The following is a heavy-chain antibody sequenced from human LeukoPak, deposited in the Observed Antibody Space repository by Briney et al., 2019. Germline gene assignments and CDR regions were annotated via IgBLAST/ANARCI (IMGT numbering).Heavy chain of an antibody. Sequence: GGSLSLSFAPPGFTSGNYAMHWVAQTPAKGLEGVTFISHDESNEYYADSVKGRFTISRDNSKNTLYLQMNSLRADDTAVYYCAREGNYYHSSGIWDFDYWGQGTLVTVSS. D-gene: IGHD3-22*01. J-gene: IGHJ4*02. CDR2: ISHDESNE. V-gene: IGHV3-30-3*01. CDR3: AREGNYYHSSGIWDFDY. CDR1: GFTSGNYA.